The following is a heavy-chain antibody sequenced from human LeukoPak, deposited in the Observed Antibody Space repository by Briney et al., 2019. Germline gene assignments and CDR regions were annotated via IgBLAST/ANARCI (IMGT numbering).Heavy chain of an antibody. CDR3: AKEDSGPVYYYYGMDV. Sequence: GGSLRLSCAASGFTFDDYAMHWVRQAPGKGLEWVSGISWNSGSIGYADSVKGRFTISRDNAKNSLYLQMNSLRAEDTALYYCAKEDSGPVYYYYGMDVWGQGTTVTVSS. J-gene: IGHJ6*02. CDR1: GFTFDDYA. D-gene: IGHD3/OR15-3a*01. V-gene: IGHV3-9*01. CDR2: ISWNSGSI.